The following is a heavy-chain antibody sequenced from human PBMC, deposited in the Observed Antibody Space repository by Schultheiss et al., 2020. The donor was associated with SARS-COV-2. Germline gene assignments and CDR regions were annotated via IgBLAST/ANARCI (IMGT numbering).Heavy chain of an antibody. CDR3: ARAGGAYSFDK. CDR2: VRLSGST. V-gene: IGHV4-4*02. D-gene: IGHD5-18*01. J-gene: IGHJ4*02. CDR1: GGSISSSNW. Sequence: SETLSLTCAVSGGSISSSNWWSWVRQPPGKGLEWIGYVRLSGSTDYNPSLRSRVTISIDPSKRQFSLKLSSVTAADTAMYFCARAGGAYSFDKWGQGTLVTVSS.